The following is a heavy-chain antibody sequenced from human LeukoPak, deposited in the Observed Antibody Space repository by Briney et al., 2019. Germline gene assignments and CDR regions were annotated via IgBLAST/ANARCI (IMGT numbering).Heavy chain of an antibody. D-gene: IGHD5-18*01. CDR1: GFAFSSYA. CDR2: IGNGGSV. V-gene: IGHV3-64*01. Sequence: SGGSLRVSCVASGFAFSSYALHWVRQAPGKGLQYVSGIGNGGSVDYANSVKGRFTISRDNSKNTLYLQMGSLRPEDMAVYYCARDFRYGSGFDFWGQGTLVTVSS. CDR3: ARDFRYGSGFDF. J-gene: IGHJ4*02.